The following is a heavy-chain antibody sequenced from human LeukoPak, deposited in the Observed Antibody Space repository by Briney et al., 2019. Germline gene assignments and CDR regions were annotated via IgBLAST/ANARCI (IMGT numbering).Heavy chain of an antibody. J-gene: IGHJ3*02. Sequence: GGSLRLSCAASGFIFSSYGMHWVRQAPDKGLEWVAFIRYDGSRKYYADSVKGRFTISRDNSKNTYLQMNSLRAEDTAMYYCAKVSLNMVNDAFDIWGQGTMVSVSS. CDR1: GFIFSSYG. D-gene: IGHD4/OR15-4a*01. CDR3: AKVSLNMVNDAFDI. CDR2: IRYDGSRK. V-gene: IGHV3-30*02.